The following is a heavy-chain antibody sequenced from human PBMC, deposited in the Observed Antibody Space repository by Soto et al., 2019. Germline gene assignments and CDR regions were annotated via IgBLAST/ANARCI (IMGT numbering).Heavy chain of an antibody. Sequence: SGPTLGNPTQTLTLTCTFSGFSLSTSGVGVGWIRQPPGKALEWLALIYWNDDKRYSPSLKSRLTITKDTSKNQVVLTMTNMEPVDTATYYCALIDCSGGSCYFGVGWFDPWGQGTLVTVSS. CDR3: ALIDCSGGSCYFGVGWFDP. V-gene: IGHV2-5*01. CDR2: IYWNDDK. J-gene: IGHJ5*02. CDR1: GFSLSTSGVG. D-gene: IGHD2-15*01.